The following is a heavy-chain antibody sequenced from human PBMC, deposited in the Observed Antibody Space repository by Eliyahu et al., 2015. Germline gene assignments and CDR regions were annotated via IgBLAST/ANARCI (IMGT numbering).Heavy chain of an antibody. CDR1: GGTFSSYA. CDR2: IIPIFGTA. J-gene: IGHJ5*02. Sequence: QVQLVQSGAEVKKPGSSVKVSCKASGGTFSSYAISWVRQAPGQGLEWMGGIIPIFGTANYAQKFQGRVTITADKSTSTAYMELSSLRSEDTAVYYCARDPQRCSGGSCYSRGWWFDPWGQGTLVTVSS. CDR3: ARDPQRCSGGSCYSRGWWFDP. V-gene: IGHV1-69*06. D-gene: IGHD2-15*01.